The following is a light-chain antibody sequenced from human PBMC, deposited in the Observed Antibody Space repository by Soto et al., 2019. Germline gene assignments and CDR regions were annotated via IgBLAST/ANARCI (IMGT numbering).Light chain of an antibody. V-gene: IGKV1-39*01. CDR2: AAS. CDR3: QQSYSTPYT. J-gene: IGKJ2*01. CDR1: QSINSY. Sequence: DIQMTQSPSSLSASVGDRVTITCRASQSINSYLNWYQHKPGKAPKVLIYAASSLQSGVPSRFSGSGSGTDFTLTISSLQPEDFATYYCQQSYSTPYTFGQGTKVDNK.